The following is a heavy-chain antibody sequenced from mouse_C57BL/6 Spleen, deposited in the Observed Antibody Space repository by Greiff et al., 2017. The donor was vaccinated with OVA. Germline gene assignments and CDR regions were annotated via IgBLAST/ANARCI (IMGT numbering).Heavy chain of an antibody. CDR2: IWTGGGT. J-gene: IGHJ2*01. CDR3: ARNAYYYGSSGNDY. CDR1: GFSLTSYA. Sequence: VQLQESGPGLVAPSQSLSITCTVSGFSLTSYAISWVRQPPGKGLERLGVIWTGGGTNYNSALKSRLSISKDNSKSQVFLKMNSLQTDDTARYYCARNAYYYGSSGNDYWGQGTTLTVSS. D-gene: IGHD1-1*01. V-gene: IGHV2-9-1*01.